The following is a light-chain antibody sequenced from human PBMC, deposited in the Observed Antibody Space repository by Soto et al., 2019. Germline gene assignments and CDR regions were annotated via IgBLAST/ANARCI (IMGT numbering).Light chain of an antibody. CDR3: QQYHSYPWT. V-gene: IGKV1-5*03. J-gene: IGKJ1*01. CDR2: KAS. CDR1: QSISTW. Sequence: DIKMTQSPSILSASVGDRVTITCRASQSISTWLAWFQQIPGKAPNLLIYKASNLQSGVPSRFSSSGSGTDFTLTITSLQPDEFATYYCQQYHSYPWTFGQGTRVDVK.